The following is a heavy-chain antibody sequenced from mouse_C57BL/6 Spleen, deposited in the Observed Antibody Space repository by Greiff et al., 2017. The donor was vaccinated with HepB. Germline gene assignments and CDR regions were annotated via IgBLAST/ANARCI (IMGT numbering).Heavy chain of an antibody. J-gene: IGHJ1*03. D-gene: IGHD2-5*01. V-gene: IGHV5-15*01. CDR3: ARHQSNYKYFDV. Sequence: EVKLMESGGGLVQPGGSLKLSCAASGFTFSDYGMAWVRQAPRKGPEWVAFISNLAYSIYYADTVTGRFTISRENAKNTLYLEMSSLRSEDTAMYYCARHQSNYKYFDVWGTGTTVTVSS. CDR2: ISNLAYSI. CDR1: GFTFSDYG.